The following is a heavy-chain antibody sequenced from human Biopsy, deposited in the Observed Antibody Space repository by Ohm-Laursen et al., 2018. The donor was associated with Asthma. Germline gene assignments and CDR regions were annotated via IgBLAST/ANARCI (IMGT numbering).Heavy chain of an antibody. V-gene: IGHV3-7*01. J-gene: IGHJ1*01. Sequence: SLRLSCAAFGFTFGDYWMSWVRQVPGKGLEWVANIKHDGTEKNHVDSLKGRFTISRDNAKNSLYLQMNSLRAEDTAVYYCARTFHFWSPYHAEHSQLWGQGTLVTVSS. CDR3: ARTFHFWSPYHAEHSQL. CDR1: GFTFGDYW. D-gene: IGHD3-3*02. CDR2: IKHDGTEK.